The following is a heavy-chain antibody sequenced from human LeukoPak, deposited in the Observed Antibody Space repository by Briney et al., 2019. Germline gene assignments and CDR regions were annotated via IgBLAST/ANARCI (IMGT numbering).Heavy chain of an antibody. V-gene: IGHV1-69*13. Sequence: SVKVSCKASGGTFSSYAISWVRQAPGQGLEWMGGIIPIFGTANYAQKFQGRVTITADESTSTAYMELSSLRSEDTAVYYCARLRGSAAGTFDYWGQGTLVTVSS. J-gene: IGHJ4*02. CDR3: ARLRGSAAGTFDY. D-gene: IGHD6-13*01. CDR2: IIPIFGTA. CDR1: GGTFSSYA.